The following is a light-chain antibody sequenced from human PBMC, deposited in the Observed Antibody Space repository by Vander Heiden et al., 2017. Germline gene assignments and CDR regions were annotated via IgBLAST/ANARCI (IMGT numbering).Light chain of an antibody. CDR3: QQDDNFPRT. V-gene: IGKV1-33*01. J-gene: IGKJ5*01. Sequence: DIQMTQSPSSLSASIGDRVTITCQASQDITDYLNWYQQKPGQAPILLIYDAAKLHTGVPSRFSGSGSGTDFTLTITSLQPEDIATYYCQQDDNFPRTFGQGTRLEIK. CDR1: QDITDY. CDR2: DAA.